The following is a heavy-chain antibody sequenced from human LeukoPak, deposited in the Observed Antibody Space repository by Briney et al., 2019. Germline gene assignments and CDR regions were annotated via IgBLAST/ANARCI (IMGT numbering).Heavy chain of an antibody. CDR2: IYHSGST. J-gene: IGHJ6*03. CDR1: GYSISSGYY. CDR3: ARNIVVVPAAMDYYYMDV. V-gene: IGHV4-38-2*01. D-gene: IGHD2-2*01. Sequence: PSETLSLTCAGSGYSISSGYYWGWIRQPPGQGLEWIGSIYHSGSTYYNPSLKSRVTISVDTSKNQFSLKLSSVTAADTAVYYCARNIVVVPAAMDYYYMDVWGKGTTVTVSS.